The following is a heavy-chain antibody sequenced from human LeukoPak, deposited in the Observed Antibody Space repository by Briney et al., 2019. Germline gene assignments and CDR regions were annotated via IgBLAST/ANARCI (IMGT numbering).Heavy chain of an antibody. Sequence: SETLSLTCTVSGGSISSDYWSWTRQPPGKGLEWIGYIYYSGSTNSNPSLKSRVTISVDTSKNQFSLKLSSVTAADTAVYYCAREAHSRGSYYFDYWGQGTLVTVSS. CDR1: GGSISSDY. D-gene: IGHD3-22*01. J-gene: IGHJ4*02. CDR2: IYYSGST. V-gene: IGHV4-59*01. CDR3: AREAHSRGSYYFDY.